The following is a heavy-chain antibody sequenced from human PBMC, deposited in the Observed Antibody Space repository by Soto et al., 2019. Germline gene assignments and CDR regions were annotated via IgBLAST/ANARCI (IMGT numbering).Heavy chain of an antibody. D-gene: IGHD3-10*01. CDR3: ARESSAMVRGVIISHMDV. Sequence: GGSLRLSCAASGFTFSSYDMHWVRQATGKGLEWVSAIGTAGDTYYPGSVKGRFTISRENAKNSLYLQMNSLRAGDTAVYYCARESSAMVRGVIISHMDVWGKGTTVTVSS. CDR1: GFTFSSYD. V-gene: IGHV3-13*01. CDR2: IGTAGDT. J-gene: IGHJ6*03.